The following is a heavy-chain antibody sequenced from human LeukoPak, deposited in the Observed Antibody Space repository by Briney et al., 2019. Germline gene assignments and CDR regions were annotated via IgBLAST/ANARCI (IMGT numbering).Heavy chain of an antibody. Sequence: SETLSLTCTVSGRSISSYYWSWIRQPPGKGLEWIGYIYYSGSTNYNPSLKSRVTISVDTSKNQFSLKLSSVTAADTAVYYCAREEQQGDWFDPWGQGTLVTVSS. J-gene: IGHJ5*02. D-gene: IGHD6-13*01. CDR3: AREEQQGDWFDP. CDR2: IYYSGST. V-gene: IGHV4-59*12. CDR1: GRSISSYY.